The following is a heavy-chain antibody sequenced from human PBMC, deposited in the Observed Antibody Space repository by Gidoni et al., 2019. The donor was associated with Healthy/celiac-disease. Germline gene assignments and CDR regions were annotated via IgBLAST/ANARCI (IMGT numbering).Heavy chain of an antibody. CDR2: IWYDGSNK. V-gene: IGHV3-33*08. J-gene: IGHJ5*02. CDR1: GFTVSSSG. Sequence: QVQLVASGGGVVQPGTSLRLSCAASGFTVSSSGMHWVRQAPGKGLEWVAVIWYDGSNKYYADSVKGRFTISRDNSKNTLYLQMNSLRAEDTAVYYCARDALPPESRGDNWFDPWGQGTLVTVSS. D-gene: IGHD3-16*01. CDR3: ARDALPPESRGDNWFDP.